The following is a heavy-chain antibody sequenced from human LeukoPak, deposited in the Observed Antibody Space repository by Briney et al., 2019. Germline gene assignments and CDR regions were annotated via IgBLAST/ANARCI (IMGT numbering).Heavy chain of an antibody. Sequence: ASVKVSCKASGYTFTGYYMHWVRQAPGQGLEWMGWMNPNSGNTGYAQKFQGRVTMTRNTSISTAYMELSSLRSEDTAVYYCARVPSRRNSRPRGNYYYMDVWGKGTTVTVSS. CDR3: ARVPSRRNSRPRGNYYYMDV. CDR2: MNPNSGNT. CDR1: GYTFTGYY. D-gene: IGHD1-26*01. J-gene: IGHJ6*03. V-gene: IGHV1-8*02.